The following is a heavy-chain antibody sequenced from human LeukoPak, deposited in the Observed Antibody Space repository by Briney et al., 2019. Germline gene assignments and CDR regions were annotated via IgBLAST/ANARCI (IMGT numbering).Heavy chain of an antibody. J-gene: IGHJ4*02. V-gene: IGHV3-74*01. CDR2: INSDGSST. Sequence: PGGSLRLSCAASGFTFSSYWMHWVRQAPGKGLVWVSRINSDGSSTSYADSVKGRFTISRDNAKNTLYLQMNSLRAEDTAVYYCARGGAKYDFWSGYYGDWGQGTLVTVSS. CDR1: GFTFSSYW. CDR3: ARGGAKYDFWSGYYGD. D-gene: IGHD3-3*01.